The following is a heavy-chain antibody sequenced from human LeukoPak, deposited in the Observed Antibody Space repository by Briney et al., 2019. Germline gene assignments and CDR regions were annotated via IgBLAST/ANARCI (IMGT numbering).Heavy chain of an antibody. CDR3: AKGYCVNDKCSNYDY. CDR1: GFTFSSYW. D-gene: IGHD2-8*01. J-gene: IGHJ4*02. CDR2: INSDGSDT. Sequence: PGGSLTLSCAASGFTFSSYWMHWVRQPPGKGPVWVSRINSDGSDTSYADSVKGRFTISRDNSKNTMYLQMNSLRAEDTAVYYCAKGYCVNDKCSNYDYWGQGTLVTVSS. V-gene: IGHV3-74*01.